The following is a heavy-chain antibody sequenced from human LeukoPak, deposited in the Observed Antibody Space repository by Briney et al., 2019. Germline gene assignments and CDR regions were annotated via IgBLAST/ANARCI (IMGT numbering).Heavy chain of an antibody. CDR3: ARESEYSGSYYDPDY. Sequence: GSLRLPCAASGFTFSNNAMSWIRQPPGKGLEWIGSIYYGGSTYYNPSLKSRVTISVDTSKNQFSLKLSSVTAADTAVYYCARESEYSGSYYDPDYWGQGTLVTVSS. D-gene: IGHD1-26*01. V-gene: IGHV4-39*02. J-gene: IGHJ4*02. CDR2: IYYGGST. CDR1: GFTFSNNA.